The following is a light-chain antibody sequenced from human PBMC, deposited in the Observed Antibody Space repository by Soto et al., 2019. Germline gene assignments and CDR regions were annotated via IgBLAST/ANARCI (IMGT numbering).Light chain of an antibody. CDR1: QSVYSSH. J-gene: IGKJ1*01. Sequence: EIVLTQSPGTLSLSPGERATLSCRASQSVYSSHLAWYQQKPGQAPRLLIYGASSRATGIPDRFSGSGSGTDFTLTISRLEPEDCPVYYCQQYDRSPWTFGQGTKVEIK. V-gene: IGKV3-20*01. CDR3: QQYDRSPWT. CDR2: GAS.